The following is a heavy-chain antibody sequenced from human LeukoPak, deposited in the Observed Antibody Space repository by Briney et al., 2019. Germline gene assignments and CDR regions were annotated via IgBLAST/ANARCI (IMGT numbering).Heavy chain of an antibody. Sequence: SVKVSCKASGGTFSSYAISWVRQAPGQGLEWMGGIIPIFGTANYAQKFQGRGTITADESTSTAYMELSSLRSEDTAVYYCARDGSYYDFWSGPYTAAGWFDPWGQGTLVTVSS. V-gene: IGHV1-69*13. J-gene: IGHJ5*02. CDR1: GGTFSSYA. CDR2: IIPIFGTA. D-gene: IGHD3-3*01. CDR3: ARDGSYYDFWSGPYTAAGWFDP.